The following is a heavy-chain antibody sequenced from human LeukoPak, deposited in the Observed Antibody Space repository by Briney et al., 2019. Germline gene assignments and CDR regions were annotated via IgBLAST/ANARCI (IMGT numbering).Heavy chain of an antibody. CDR2: INPSGGST. V-gene: IGHV1-46*01. CDR1: GHTFTSYY. J-gene: IGHJ4*02. D-gene: IGHD2-21*02. Sequence: ASVKVSCKASGHTFTSYYMHWVRQAPGQGLEWMGIINPSGGSTSYAQKFQGRVTMTRDTSTSTVYMELSSLRSEDTAVYYCAXXXXXSGGDSSIGAHDYWGQGTLVTVSS. CDR3: AXXXXXSGGDSSIGAHDY.